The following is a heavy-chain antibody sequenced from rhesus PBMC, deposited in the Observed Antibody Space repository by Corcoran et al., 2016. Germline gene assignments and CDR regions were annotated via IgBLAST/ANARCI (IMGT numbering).Heavy chain of an antibody. J-gene: IGHJ4*01. CDR3: ARERGDYYAYYFDY. D-gene: IGHD3-34*01. CDR2: IYGSSGST. CDR1: GYSISSGYD. V-gene: IGHV4-76*01. Sequence: QVQLQESGPGVVKPSETLSLTCAVSGYSISSGYDWSWIRQPPGKGMEWIGCIYGSSGSTNYNPSLKNRVTISKDTSKNQFSLKLSSVTAADTAVYYCARERGDYYAYYFDYWGQGVLVTVSS.